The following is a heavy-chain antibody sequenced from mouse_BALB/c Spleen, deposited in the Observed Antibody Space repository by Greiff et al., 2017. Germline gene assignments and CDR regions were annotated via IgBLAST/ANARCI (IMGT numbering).Heavy chain of an antibody. CDR1: GFTFSDYY. V-gene: IGHV5-4*02. J-gene: IGHJ4*01. D-gene: IGHD2-4*01. CDR3: ARGVITTDAMDY. Sequence: EVKVVESGGGLVKPGGSLKLSCAASGFTFSDYYMYWVRQTPEKRLEWVATISDGGSYTYYPDSVKGRFTISRDNAKNNLYLQMSSLKSEDTAMYYCARGVITTDAMDYWGQGTSVTVSS. CDR2: ISDGGSYT.